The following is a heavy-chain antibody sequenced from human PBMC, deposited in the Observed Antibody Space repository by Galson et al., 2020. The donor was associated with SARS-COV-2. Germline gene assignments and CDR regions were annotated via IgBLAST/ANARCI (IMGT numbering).Heavy chain of an antibody. CDR1: GFTFSSYS. CDR3: ARVRPDMDV. CDR2: ISSSSSTI. V-gene: IGHV3-48*04. Sequence: GESLKISCAASGFTFSSYSMNWVRQAPGKGLEWVSYISSSSSTIYYADSVKGRFTISRDNAKNSLYLQMNSLRAEDTAVYYCARVRPDMDVWGKGTTVTVSS. J-gene: IGHJ6*03.